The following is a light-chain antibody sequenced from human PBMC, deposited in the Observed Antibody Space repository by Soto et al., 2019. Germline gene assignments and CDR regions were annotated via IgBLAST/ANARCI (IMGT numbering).Light chain of an antibody. CDR1: QRMSSW. CDR2: KAS. J-gene: IGKJ4*01. CDR3: QQYSSYPLT. Sequence: DIQMTQSPSTLSASVGDRVTITCRASQRMSSWLAWYQQKPGKAPKLLIYKASNLQSGVPSRFSGSGSGTEFTLTISSLQPDDFATYYCQQYSSYPLTFGGGTKVEIK. V-gene: IGKV1-5*03.